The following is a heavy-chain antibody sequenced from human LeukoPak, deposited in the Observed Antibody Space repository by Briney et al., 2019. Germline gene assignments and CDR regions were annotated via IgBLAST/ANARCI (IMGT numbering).Heavy chain of an antibody. CDR2: IIPIFGTA. Sequence: SVKVSCKASGGTFSSYAISWVRQAPGHGLEWMGGIIPIFGTANYAQKFQGRVTITADESTSTAYMELSSLRSEDTAVYYCARAGVGSYGGNYFDYWGQGTLVTVSS. CDR1: GGTFSSYA. V-gene: IGHV1-69*01. J-gene: IGHJ4*02. D-gene: IGHD4-23*01. CDR3: ARAGVGSYGGNYFDY.